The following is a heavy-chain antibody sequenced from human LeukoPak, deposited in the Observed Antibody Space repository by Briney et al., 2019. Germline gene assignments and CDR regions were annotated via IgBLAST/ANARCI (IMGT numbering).Heavy chain of an antibody. Sequence: SETLSLTCAVSGGSISSGGYSWSWIRQPPGKGLEWIGYIYHSGSTYYNPSLKSRVTISVDRSKNQFSLKLSSVTAADTAVYYCARGPYYYGSGSLYYYGMDVWGKGTTVTVSS. V-gene: IGHV4-30-2*01. CDR1: GGSISSGGYS. J-gene: IGHJ6*04. D-gene: IGHD3-10*01. CDR2: IYHSGST. CDR3: ARGPYYYGSGSLYYYGMDV.